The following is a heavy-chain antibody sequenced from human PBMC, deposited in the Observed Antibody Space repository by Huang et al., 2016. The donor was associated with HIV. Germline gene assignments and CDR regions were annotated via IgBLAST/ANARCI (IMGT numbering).Heavy chain of an antibody. CDR3: AREDGSSGDCGYFGP. D-gene: IGHD3-22*01. CDR2: LSKDGRDK. J-gene: IGHJ4*02. CDR1: GFVLTNYV. Sequence: QVQLVESGGGVVQPGRSLRLSCGASGFVLTNYVLHWVRQTKGKGLEWVAGLSKDGRDKNYAESVKGRFTISKDNSKNTLYLEMDSLTPEDTGVYYCAREDGSSGDCGYFGPWGQGAQVTVAT. V-gene: IGHV3-30*03.